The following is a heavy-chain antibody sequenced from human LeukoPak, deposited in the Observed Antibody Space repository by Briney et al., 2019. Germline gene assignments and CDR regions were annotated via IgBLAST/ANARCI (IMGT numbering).Heavy chain of an antibody. CDR2: IYHGRGI. D-gene: IGHD1-26*01. V-gene: IGHV4-38-2*02. CDR3: SRTGVTRHGVGVGC. CDR1: GYSLSSGYY. Sequence: SETLPLTCTVSGYSLSSGYYWGWSRQSSGKGLEGIGSIYHGRGIYYNPSLMSRATISEDTPKNQFLLRLNSVSAADTAVYDCSRTGVTRHGVGVGCWGQRTLVTVSS. J-gene: IGHJ4*02.